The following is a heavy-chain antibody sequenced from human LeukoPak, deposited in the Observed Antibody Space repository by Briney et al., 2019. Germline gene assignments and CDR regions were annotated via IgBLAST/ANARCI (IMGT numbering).Heavy chain of an antibody. V-gene: IGHV4-34*01. Sequence: KPSETLSLTCAVHGGSFSGYYWSWIRQPPGKGLEWIGEINHSGSTNYNPSLKSRVTISVDTSKNQFSLKLSSVTAADTAVYYCASPVTTSAYGNWFDPWGQGTLVTVSS. CDR3: ASPVTTSAYGNWFDP. CDR1: GGSFSGYY. J-gene: IGHJ5*02. D-gene: IGHD4-17*01. CDR2: INHSGST.